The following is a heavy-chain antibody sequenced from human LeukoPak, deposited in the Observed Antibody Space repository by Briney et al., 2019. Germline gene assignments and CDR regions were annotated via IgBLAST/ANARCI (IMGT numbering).Heavy chain of an antibody. Sequence: GGSLRLSCAASGFTFSSYAMSWVRQAPGKGLEWVAFVRYTGSSTYYVDSVKGRFTISRDNSKSTLYLQMNSLRPEDTAVYYCAKDGHNDWLYYFDYWGQGTLVTVSS. V-gene: IGHV3-30*02. D-gene: IGHD3-9*01. CDR1: GFTFSSYA. CDR3: AKDGHNDWLYYFDY. CDR2: VRYTGSST. J-gene: IGHJ4*02.